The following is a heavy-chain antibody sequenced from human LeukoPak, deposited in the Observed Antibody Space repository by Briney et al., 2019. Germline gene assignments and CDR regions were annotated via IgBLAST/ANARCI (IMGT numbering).Heavy chain of an antibody. CDR1: GYTFTGYC. Sequence: ASVKVSCKASGYTFTGYCMHWVRQAPGQGLEWMGWINPNSGGTNYAQKFQGRVTMTRDTSISTAYMELSRLRSDDTAVYYCARDGSGSYAGDAFDIWGQGTMVTVSS. J-gene: IGHJ3*02. CDR2: INPNSGGT. V-gene: IGHV1-2*02. D-gene: IGHD1-26*01. CDR3: ARDGSGSYAGDAFDI.